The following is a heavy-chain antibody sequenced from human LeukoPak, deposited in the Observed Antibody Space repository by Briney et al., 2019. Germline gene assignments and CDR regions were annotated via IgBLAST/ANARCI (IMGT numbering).Heavy chain of an antibody. Sequence: GGSRRLSLPASGFTVSSNYMTGFRQAPGKGPDGGPIIKQDGSEKDYVDSVKGRFTISRDNAKNSLHLQLNSLRVEDTAVYYCARDPQYYYDSSGYLDYWGQGTLVTVSS. V-gene: IGHV3-7*01. CDR2: IKQDGSEK. CDR3: ARDPQYYYDSSGYLDY. CDR1: GFTVSSNY. J-gene: IGHJ4*02. D-gene: IGHD3-22*01.